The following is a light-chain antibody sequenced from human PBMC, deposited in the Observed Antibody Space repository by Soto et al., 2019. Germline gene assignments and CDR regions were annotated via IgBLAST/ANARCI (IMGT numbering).Light chain of an antibody. Sequence: IVMTQSPATRSVSPGERATLSCGASHIVNGNLAWYQQKPGQAPRLLIYGASTRAPDIPARFSGSGSGTEVTLTIISLKSEDVTVYYCQQCNNWTRTFGQGTNV. CDR3: QQCNNWTRT. J-gene: IGKJ1*01. CDR1: HIVNGN. V-gene: IGKV3-15*01. CDR2: GAS.